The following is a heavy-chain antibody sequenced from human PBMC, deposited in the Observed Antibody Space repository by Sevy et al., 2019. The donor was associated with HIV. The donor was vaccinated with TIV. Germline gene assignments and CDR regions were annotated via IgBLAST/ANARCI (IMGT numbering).Heavy chain of an antibody. CDR3: AREGTHRMRDY. V-gene: IGHV3-23*01. CDR2: ICASGDHT. Sequence: GGSLRLSCAASGFTFSSQAMSWVRQRPGKGQKWVSIICASGDHTYYAGSVKGRFTISRDNSKNTLYLQMNGLRAEDTAVYYCAREGTHRMRDYRGRGTLVTVSS. J-gene: IGHJ4*02. CDR1: GFTFSSQA.